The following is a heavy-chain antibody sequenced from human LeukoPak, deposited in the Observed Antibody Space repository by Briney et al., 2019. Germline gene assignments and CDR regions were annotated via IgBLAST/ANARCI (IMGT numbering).Heavy chain of an antibody. J-gene: IGHJ2*01. V-gene: IGHV4-59*01. D-gene: IGHD4-23*01. CDR3: ARTYGGTYWYFDL. CDR2: IYYSGST. Sequence: PSETLSLTCTVSGGSISSYYWSWIRQPPGKGLEWVGYIYYSGSTNYNPSLKSRVTISVDTSKNQFSLKLSSVTAADTAVYYCARTYGGTYWYFDLWGRGTLVTVSS. CDR1: GGSISSYY.